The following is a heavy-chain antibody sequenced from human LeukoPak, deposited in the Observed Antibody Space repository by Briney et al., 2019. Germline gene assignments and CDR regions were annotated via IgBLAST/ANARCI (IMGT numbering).Heavy chain of an antibody. Sequence: GASVKVSCKASGYTFTSYYMHWVRQAPGQGLEWMGIINPSGGSTSYAQKFQGRVTMTRDTSTSTVYMELSSLRSEDTAVYYCARDGVTIFGVAPFDYWGQGTLVTVSS. V-gene: IGHV1-46*01. J-gene: IGHJ4*02. CDR1: GYTFTSYY. CDR2: INPSGGST. D-gene: IGHD3-3*01. CDR3: ARDGVTIFGVAPFDY.